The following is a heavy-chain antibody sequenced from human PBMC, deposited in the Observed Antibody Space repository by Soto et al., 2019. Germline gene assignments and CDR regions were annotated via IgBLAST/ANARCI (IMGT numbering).Heavy chain of an antibody. V-gene: IGHV3-33*01. CDR2: IWYDGSNK. CDR3: ARAYRQRLVDWFDP. Sequence: QVQLVESGGGVVQPGRSLRLSCAASGFTFSSYGMHWVRQAPGKGLEWVAVIWYDGSNKYYADSVKGRFTISRDNSKNTLYLQMNSLRAEDTVVYYCARAYRQRLVDWFDPWGRGTLVTVSS. D-gene: IGHD6-13*01. CDR1: GFTFSSYG. J-gene: IGHJ5*02.